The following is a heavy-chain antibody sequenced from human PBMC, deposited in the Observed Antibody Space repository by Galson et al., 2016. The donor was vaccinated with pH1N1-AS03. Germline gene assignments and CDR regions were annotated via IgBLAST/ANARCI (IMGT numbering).Heavy chain of an antibody. CDR1: GFILSSDW. CDR2: ITSDGSSI. D-gene: IGHD6-19*01. CDR3: ARAMYTSGWYGMDV. Sequence: SLRLSCAASGFILSSDWMHWVRQVPGKGLVWVSRITSDGSSISYADAVKGRFTTSRDNAKNKRYLQMNSLRAEDTAVYHCARAMYTSGWYGMDVWGQGTMVTVSS. V-gene: IGHV3-74*01. J-gene: IGHJ3*01.